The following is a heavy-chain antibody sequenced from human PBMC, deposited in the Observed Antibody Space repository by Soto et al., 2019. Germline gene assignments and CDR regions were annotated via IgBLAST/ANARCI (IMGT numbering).Heavy chain of an antibody. V-gene: IGHV3-23*01. CDR1: GFTFGSYA. D-gene: IGHD3-10*01. Sequence: EVQLLESGGGLVQPGGSLRLSCAASGFTFGSYAMSWVGQAPGKGLEWVSLISGAGDSSEYANSVKGRFTISRDYSKTTVFLQMNSLRAADTAIYFCAKDNGNYGSGSFSHWGQGTLVTVSS. CDR3: AKDNGNYGSGSFSH. J-gene: IGHJ4*02. CDR2: ISGAGDSS.